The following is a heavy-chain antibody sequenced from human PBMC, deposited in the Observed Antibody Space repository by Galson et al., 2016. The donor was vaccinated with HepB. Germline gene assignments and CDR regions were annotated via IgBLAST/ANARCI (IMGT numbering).Heavy chain of an antibody. CDR2: IYTAGDT. D-gene: IGHD6-19*01. CDR1: GFTFSNYD. Sequence: SLRLSCAASGFTFSNYDMHWVRQAPGKGLEWVSSIYTAGDTNYQDSVEGRFTASRENAKGSVYLHLNSLRAGDTAVYFCVRGSYSSDWYRSSAYDFGMDVWGKGTPVTVSS. CDR3: VRGSYSSDWYRSSAYDFGMDV. J-gene: IGHJ6*04. V-gene: IGHV3-13*01.